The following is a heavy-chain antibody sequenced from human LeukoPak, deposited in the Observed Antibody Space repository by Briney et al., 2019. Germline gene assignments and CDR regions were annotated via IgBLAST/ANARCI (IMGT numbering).Heavy chain of an antibody. CDR2: IYSSGST. CDR3: ARWAGWGFQH. Sequence: KASQTLSLTCTVSGGSISSGSYYWSWIRQPAGKGLEWIGRIYSSGSTNYNPSLKSRVTMSVDTSKNHFSLKLRSVTAADTAVYYCARWAGWGFQHWGQGTLVTVSS. V-gene: IGHV4-61*02. J-gene: IGHJ1*01. CDR1: GGSISSGSYY. D-gene: IGHD1-26*01.